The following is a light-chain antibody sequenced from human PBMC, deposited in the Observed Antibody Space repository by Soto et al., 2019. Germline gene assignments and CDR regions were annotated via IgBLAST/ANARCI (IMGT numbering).Light chain of an antibody. V-gene: IGLV2-8*01. CDR1: SSDVGGYNY. CDR2: EVN. CDR3: SSYAGSSNV. J-gene: IGLJ1*01. Sequence: ALTQPPSASGSPGQSVAISCTGTSSDVGGYNYVSWYQQHPGKAPKLMIYEVNKRPSGVPDRFSGSKSGNTASLTVSGLQAEDGADYYCSSYAGSSNVFGTGTKVTVL.